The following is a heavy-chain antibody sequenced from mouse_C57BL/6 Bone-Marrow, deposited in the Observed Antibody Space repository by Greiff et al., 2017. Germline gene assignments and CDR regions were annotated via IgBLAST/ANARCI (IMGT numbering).Heavy chain of an antibody. J-gene: IGHJ4*01. CDR1: GFNIKDDY. Sequence: EVQLQQSGAELVRPGASVKLSCTASGFNIKDDYMHWVKQRPEQGLEWIGWIDPENGDTEYASKFQGKATITADTSSNTAYLQLSSLTSEDTAVYYCTTDYYINYEDAMDYWGQGTSVTVSS. D-gene: IGHD2-5*01. CDR2: IDPENGDT. V-gene: IGHV14-4*01. CDR3: TTDYYINYEDAMDY.